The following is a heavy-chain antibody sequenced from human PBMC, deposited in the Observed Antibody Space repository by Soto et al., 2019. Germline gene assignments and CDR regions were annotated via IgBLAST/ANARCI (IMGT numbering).Heavy chain of an antibody. Sequence: QVQLVQSGAEVKKPGSSVKVSCKASGGTFSSYAISWVRQAPGQGLEWMGGIIPIFGTANYAQKFQGRVTITADESTSTAYMELSSLRSEDTAVYYCARDRDYSSGWYAALGNWGQGTLVTVSS. CDR1: GGTFSSYA. J-gene: IGHJ4*02. CDR2: IIPIFGTA. V-gene: IGHV1-69*01. CDR3: ARDRDYSSGWYAALGN. D-gene: IGHD6-19*01.